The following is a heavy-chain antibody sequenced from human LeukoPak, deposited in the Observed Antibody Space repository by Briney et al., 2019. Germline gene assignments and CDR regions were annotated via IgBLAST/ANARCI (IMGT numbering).Heavy chain of an antibody. V-gene: IGHV4-59*13. Sequence: PSETLSLTCSVSDDSITMYYWTWIRQPPGKGLERIGYVDHTGSTNFNPSLNGRVSISRDTTKNLFSLRLRSVTAADTAVYYCARGAAAGPDRFDYWGQGTLVTVSS. CDR1: DDSITMYY. D-gene: IGHD6-13*01. CDR3: ARGAAAGPDRFDY. CDR2: VDHTGST. J-gene: IGHJ4*02.